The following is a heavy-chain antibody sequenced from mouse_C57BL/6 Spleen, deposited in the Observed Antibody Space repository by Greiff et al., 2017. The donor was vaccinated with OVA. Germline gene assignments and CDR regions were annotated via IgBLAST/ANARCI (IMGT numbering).Heavy chain of an antibody. CDR1: GYTFINYW. CDR2: IYPGGGYT. CDR3: ARWGYYGSSHYWYFDV. Sequence: QVQLQQSGAELVRPGTSVKMSCKASGYTFINYWIGWAKQRPGHGLEWIGDIYPGGGYTNYNEKFKGKATLTADKSSSTAYMQFSSLTSEDSAIYYCARWGYYGSSHYWYFDVWGTGTTVTVSS. J-gene: IGHJ1*03. D-gene: IGHD1-1*01. V-gene: IGHV1-63*01.